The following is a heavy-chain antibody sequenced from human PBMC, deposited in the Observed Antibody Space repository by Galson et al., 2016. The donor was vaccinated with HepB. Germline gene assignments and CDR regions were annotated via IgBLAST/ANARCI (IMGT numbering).Heavy chain of an antibody. CDR1: GFSFSAYS. Sequence: SLRLSCAASGFSFSAYSMHWVRQAPGQGLERVSYISSTSTSIYYADSVKGRFTISRDNVKNSLSLQMNSLRDEDTAVYYCVRDTKATVRGLFYRSRFDPWGQGTLVTVSS. CDR2: ISSTSTSI. J-gene: IGHJ5*02. CDR3: VRDTKATVRGLFYRSRFDP. V-gene: IGHV3-48*02. D-gene: IGHD3-10*01.